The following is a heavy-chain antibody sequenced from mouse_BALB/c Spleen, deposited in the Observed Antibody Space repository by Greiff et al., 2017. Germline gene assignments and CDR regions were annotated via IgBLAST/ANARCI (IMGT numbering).Heavy chain of an antibody. CDR1: GFTFSSFG. Sequence: EVKLVESGGGLVQPGGSRKLSCAASGFTFSSFGMHWVRQAPEKGLEWVAYISSGSSTIYYADTVKGRFTISRDNPKNTLFLQMTSLRSEDTAMYYCARGYDDAMDDWGQGTSVTVSS. CDR2: ISSGSSTI. V-gene: IGHV5-17*02. D-gene: IGHD2-14*01. J-gene: IGHJ4*01. CDR3: ARGYDDAMDD.